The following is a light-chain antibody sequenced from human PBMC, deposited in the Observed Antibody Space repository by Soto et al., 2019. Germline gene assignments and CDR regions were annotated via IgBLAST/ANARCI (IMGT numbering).Light chain of an antibody. CDR2: AAS. Sequence: DIQMTQSPSSLSASVGDRVTITCRAGHDIGNSLAWYQQKPGQVPKLVIFAASTLQSGVPSRFSDSGSGTDSTLTINSLQPEDVATYYCQKYNGPSPLFTFGTENKVDIK. CDR1: HDIGNS. J-gene: IGKJ3*01. CDR3: QKYNGPSPLFT. V-gene: IGKV1-27*01.